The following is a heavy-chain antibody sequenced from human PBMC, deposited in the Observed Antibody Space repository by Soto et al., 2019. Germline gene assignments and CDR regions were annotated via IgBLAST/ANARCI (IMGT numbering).Heavy chain of an antibody. CDR1: GYSFTSYW. J-gene: IGHJ1*01. CDR3: AKGYTSNDAVYPI. D-gene: IGHD1-1*01. CDR2: IDPSDSYT. V-gene: IGHV5-10-1*01. Sequence: PGQSQKISCKGSGYSFTSYWISWVRQMPGKGLEWMGRIDPSDSYTNYSPSFQGHVTISADKSISTAYLQWSSLKASDTAIYYCAKGYTSNDAVYPIRGQGTLVTVSS.